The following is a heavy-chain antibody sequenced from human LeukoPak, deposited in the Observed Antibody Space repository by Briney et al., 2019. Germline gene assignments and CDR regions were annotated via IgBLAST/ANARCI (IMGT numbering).Heavy chain of an antibody. CDR2: IFPSDSDT. CDR3: ARRPCSSISCFFDY. D-gene: IGHD2-2*01. J-gene: IGHJ4*02. V-gene: IGHV5-51*01. CDR1: GYSFTSYW. Sequence: GESLKISCKGSGYSFTSYWIGWVRQMPGKGLEWVGIIFPSDSDTRYSPSFQGQVTISADKSISAAYLRWSSLKASDTAMYFCARRPCSSISCFFDYWGQGTLVTVSS.